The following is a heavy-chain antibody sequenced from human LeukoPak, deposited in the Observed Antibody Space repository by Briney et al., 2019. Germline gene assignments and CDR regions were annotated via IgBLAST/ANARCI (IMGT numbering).Heavy chain of an antibody. D-gene: IGHD3-16*01. CDR2: INPNSGGT. J-gene: IGHJ4*02. V-gene: IGHV1-2*02. CDR1: GYTFTGYY. Sequence: GASVKVSCKTSGYTFTGYYMHWVRQAPGQGLEWMGWINPNSGGTNYAQTFQGRVTMTGDTSTNTAYMELSSLRSEDTAVYYCATGIMIPAGFGYWGQGTLVTVSS. CDR3: ATGIMIPAGFGY.